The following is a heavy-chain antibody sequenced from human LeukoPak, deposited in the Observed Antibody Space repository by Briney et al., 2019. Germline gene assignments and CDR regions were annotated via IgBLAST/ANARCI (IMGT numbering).Heavy chain of an antibody. V-gene: IGHV3-21*01. CDR3: ARDLSRDGYNY. J-gene: IGHJ4*02. CDR1: RFTFRNYG. CDR2: ISSSSSYI. D-gene: IGHD5-24*01. Sequence: PGGSLRLSCAASRFTFRNYGMHWVRQAPGKGLEWVSSISSSSSYIYYADSVKGRFTISRDNAKNSLYLQMNSLRAEDTAVYYCARDLSRDGYNYWGQGTLVTVSS.